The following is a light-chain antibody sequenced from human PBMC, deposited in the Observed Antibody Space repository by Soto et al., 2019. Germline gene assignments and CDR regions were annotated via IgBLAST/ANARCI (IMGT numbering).Light chain of an antibody. J-gene: IGLJ3*02. CDR1: SSNIGNNY. CDR2: ENN. Sequence: QSVLTQPPSVSAAPGQKVTISCAGSSSNIGNNYGSWYQQLPGTAPKLLIYENNKRPSGIPDRFSGSKSGASATLGITGLQTGDEADYYCGTWVSSLSAWVFGGGTKLTVL. CDR3: GTWVSSLSAWV. V-gene: IGLV1-51*02.